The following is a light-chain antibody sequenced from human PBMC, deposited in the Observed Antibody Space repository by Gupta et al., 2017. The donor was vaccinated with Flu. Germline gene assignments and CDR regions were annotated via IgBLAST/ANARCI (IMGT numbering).Light chain of an antibody. CDR3: SAWDDSLNGRWV. J-gene: IGLJ3*02. V-gene: IGLV1-44*01. CDR2: TNN. CDR1: TSSSGNNT. Sequence: VTISCSGSTSSSGNNTVNWYQQLPGAAPNLLIYTNNQRPSGGPDRFSGTKSGTSATRAISGLQPEEEADYYCSAWDDSLNGRWVFGGGTKLTVL.